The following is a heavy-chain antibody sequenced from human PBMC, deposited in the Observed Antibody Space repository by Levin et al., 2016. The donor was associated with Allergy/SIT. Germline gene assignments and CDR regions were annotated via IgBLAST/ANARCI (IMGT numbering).Heavy chain of an antibody. CDR2: ITSSSSYI. CDR3: ASGYSYGYFDY. V-gene: IGHV3-21*01. J-gene: IGHJ4*02. D-gene: IGHD5-18*01. CDR1: GFTFNTYS. Sequence: GGSLRLSCAASGFTFNTYSMNWVRQAPGKGLEWVSSITSSSSYIYYADSVKGRFTISRDNAKNSLYLQMNSLRAEDTAVYYCASGYSYGYFDYWGQGTLVTVSS.